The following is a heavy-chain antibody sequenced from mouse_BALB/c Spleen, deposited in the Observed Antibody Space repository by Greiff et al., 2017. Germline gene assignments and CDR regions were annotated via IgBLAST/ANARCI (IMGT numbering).Heavy chain of an antibody. CDR2: IDPANGNT. D-gene: IGHD1-2*01. Sequence: VQLQQSGAELVKPGASVKLSCTASGFNIKDTYMHWVKQRPEQGLEWIGRIDPANGNTKYDPKFQGTATITADTSSNTAYLQLSSLTSEDTAVYYCAREGFYYGLAWFAYWGQGTLVTVSA. CDR1: GFNIKDTY. CDR3: AREGFYYGLAWFAY. V-gene: IGHV14-3*02. J-gene: IGHJ3*01.